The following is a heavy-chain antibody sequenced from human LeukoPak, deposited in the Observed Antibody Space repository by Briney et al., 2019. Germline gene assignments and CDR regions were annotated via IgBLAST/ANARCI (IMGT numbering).Heavy chain of an antibody. J-gene: IGHJ5*02. V-gene: IGHV4-59*01. CDR2: IYYSGST. CDR1: GGSISSYY. Sequence: SETLSLTCTVSGGSISSYYWSWIRQPPGKGLEWIGYIYYSGSTNYNPSLKSRVTISVDTPKNQFSLKLSSVTAADTAVYYCVRAGYYYGSGGYEGPGLFDPWGQGTLVTVSS. D-gene: IGHD3-10*01. CDR3: VRAGYYYGSGGYEGPGLFDP.